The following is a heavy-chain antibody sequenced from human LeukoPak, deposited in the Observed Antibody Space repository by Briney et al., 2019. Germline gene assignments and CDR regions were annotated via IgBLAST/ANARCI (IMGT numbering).Heavy chain of an antibody. CDR1: GGSISTYY. CDR2: IYTSGST. V-gene: IGHV4-4*07. J-gene: IGHJ4*02. CDR3: ARAPSADLYFDC. Sequence: SETLSLTCTVSGGSISTYYWSWIRQPAGKGLEWIGRIYTSGSTSYNPSLKSRVTMSVDTSKNQFSLKLTSVTAADTAMYYCARAPSADLYFDCWGQGTLLTVSS.